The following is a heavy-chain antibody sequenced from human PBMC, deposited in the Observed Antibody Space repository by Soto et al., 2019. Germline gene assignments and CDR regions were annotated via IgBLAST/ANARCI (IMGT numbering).Heavy chain of an antibody. Sequence: PSETLSLTCTVSGDSISAYSWIWVRQPPVNGLECIGNIHYNVNTEYDPSVKSRVSRAFDASKDQVSLRRSAVAAADTAKYFCAREGNLGRLLQPLDFWGQGTLVTVSS. J-gene: IGHJ4*02. CDR1: GDSISAYS. V-gene: IGHV4-59*01. D-gene: IGHD2-21*01. CDR3: AREGNLGRLLQPLDF. CDR2: IHYNVNT.